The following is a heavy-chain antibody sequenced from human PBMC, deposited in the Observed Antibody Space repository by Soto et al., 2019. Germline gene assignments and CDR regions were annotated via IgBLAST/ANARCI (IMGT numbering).Heavy chain of an antibody. CDR1: GFTFSSYA. J-gene: IGHJ5*02. CDR3: AKSQTYYYDISGYST. V-gene: IGHV3-23*01. D-gene: IGHD3-22*01. Sequence: VRLSCAASGFTFSSYAMSWVRQAPGKGLEWVSAISGSGGSTYYADSVKGRFTISRGNSKNTLYLQMNSLRAEDTAVYYCAKSQTYYYDISGYSTWCPGTLVPVFS. CDR2: ISGSGGST.